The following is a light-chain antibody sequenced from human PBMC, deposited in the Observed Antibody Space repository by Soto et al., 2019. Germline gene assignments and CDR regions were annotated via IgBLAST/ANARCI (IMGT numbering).Light chain of an antibody. CDR3: QQHNDYTAVT. Sequence: DIQMTQSPSTLSASVGDRVTITCRASQTISSSLAWYQFKPGKAPKLLIFDATTLHTGVPSRFSGSGFGTEFTLTITGLQPDDFTTYYCQQHNDYTAVTFGQGTNLEIK. V-gene: IGKV1-5*01. J-gene: IGKJ2*01. CDR1: QTISSS. CDR2: DAT.